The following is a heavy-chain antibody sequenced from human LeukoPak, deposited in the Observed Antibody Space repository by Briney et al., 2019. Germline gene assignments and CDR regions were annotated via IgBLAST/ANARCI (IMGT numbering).Heavy chain of an antibody. Sequence: VASVRVSRKASGYTFTGNYMHWVRQAPGQGLEWMGWIHPNSGATNFAQKFQGRVTMTRDTSISTAYMDLTSLTSDDTAIYYCARDQRGSSDLDYWGQGTLITVSS. CDR3: ARDQRGSSDLDY. D-gene: IGHD6-19*01. J-gene: IGHJ4*02. V-gene: IGHV1-2*02. CDR2: IHPNSGAT. CDR1: GYTFTGNY.